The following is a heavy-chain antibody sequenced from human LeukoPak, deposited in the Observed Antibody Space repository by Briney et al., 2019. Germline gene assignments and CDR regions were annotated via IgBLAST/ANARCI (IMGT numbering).Heavy chain of an antibody. D-gene: IGHD2-15*01. Sequence: GASVKVSCKACGYIFIGYFMHWVRQAPGQGLEWMGWINHNSGGSNYAQKFQGWVTMTRDTSSSTAYKELRRLRSDDTAVDYGARADIRVGGPYYGMDVWGKGTTVTVSS. CDR3: ARADIRVGGPYYGMDV. V-gene: IGHV1-2*04. CDR2: INHNSGGS. CDR1: GYIFIGYF. J-gene: IGHJ6*04.